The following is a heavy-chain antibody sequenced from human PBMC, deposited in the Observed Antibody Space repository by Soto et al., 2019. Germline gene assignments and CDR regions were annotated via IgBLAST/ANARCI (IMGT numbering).Heavy chain of an antibody. J-gene: IGHJ6*02. CDR2: ISAYNGNT. Sequence: ASVKVSCKASGYTFTIYGISWVRQAPGQGLEWMGWISAYNGNTNYAQKLQGRVTMTTDTSTSTAYMELRSLRSDDTAVYYCAKIPIGVIDFLTGYFGYYYYYGMDVWGQGTTVTVSS. V-gene: IGHV1-18*01. CDR1: GYTFTIYG. D-gene: IGHD3-9*01. CDR3: AKIPIGVIDFLTGYFGYYYYYGMDV.